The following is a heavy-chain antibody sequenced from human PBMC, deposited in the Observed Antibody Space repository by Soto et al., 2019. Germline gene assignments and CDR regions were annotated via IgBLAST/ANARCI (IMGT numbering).Heavy chain of an antibody. J-gene: IGHJ6*02. CDR2: IWYDGSNK. CDR1: GFTFSSYG. D-gene: IGHD4-17*01. CDR3: ARDTSGDYVDSYYGMDV. Sequence: GGSLRLSCAASGFTFSSYGMHWVRQAPGKGLEWVAVIWYDGSNKYYADSVKGRFTISRDNSKNTLYLQMNSLRAEDTAVYYCARDTSGDYVDSYYGMDVWGQGTTVTVSS. V-gene: IGHV3-33*01.